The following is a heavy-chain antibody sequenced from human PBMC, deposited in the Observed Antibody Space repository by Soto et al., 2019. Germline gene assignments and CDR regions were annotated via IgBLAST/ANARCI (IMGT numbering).Heavy chain of an antibody. CDR1: GGSISSSSYY. D-gene: IGHD3-22*01. CDR2: IYYSGST. V-gene: IGHV4-39*02. Sequence: SETLSLTCTVSGGSISSSSYYWGWIRQPPGKGLEWIGSIYYSGSTYYNPSLKSRVTISVDTSKNQFSLKLSSVTAADTAVYYCAREGVITSDEEIDYWGQGTLVTVSS. CDR3: AREGVITSDEEIDY. J-gene: IGHJ4*02.